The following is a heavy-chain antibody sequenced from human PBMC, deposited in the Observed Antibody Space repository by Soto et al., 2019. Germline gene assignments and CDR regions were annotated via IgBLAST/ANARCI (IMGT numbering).Heavy chain of an antibody. Sequence: SETLSLTCTVSGASISSYYWSWIRQPPGKGLEWIGYIYYSGSTNYNPSLKSRVTISVDTSKNQFSLKLSSVTAADTAVYYCARDTGFWNYDSSGYYPGWFDPWGQGTLVTVSS. D-gene: IGHD3-22*01. V-gene: IGHV4-59*01. CDR2: IYYSGST. CDR3: ARDTGFWNYDSSGYYPGWFDP. J-gene: IGHJ5*02. CDR1: GASISSYY.